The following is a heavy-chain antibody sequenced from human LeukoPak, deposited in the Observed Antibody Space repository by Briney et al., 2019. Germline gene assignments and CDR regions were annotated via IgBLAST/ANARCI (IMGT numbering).Heavy chain of an antibody. Sequence: ESGPTLVNPTQTLTLTCTFSGFSLSTPEMCVTWIRQPPGKALEWLARIDWDDDKFYSPSLRTRLTISKDTPKNQVVLGMTNMDPVDTGTYYRARMTPDSPSFDYWGQGALITVSS. D-gene: IGHD2-15*01. CDR2: IDWDDDK. V-gene: IGHV2-70*17. CDR1: GFSLSTPEMC. CDR3: ARMTPDSPSFDY. J-gene: IGHJ4*02.